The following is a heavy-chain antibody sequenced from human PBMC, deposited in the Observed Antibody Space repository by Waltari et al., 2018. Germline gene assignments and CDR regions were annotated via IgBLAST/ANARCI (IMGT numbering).Heavy chain of an antibody. V-gene: IGHV3-7*01. Sequence: EVQLVESGGGLVQPGGSLRLSGAVSGSTFSSFWMSWVRQAPRKGLGWVGNIKQDGSEEYYVDSVKGRFTISRDNAKNSLYLQMNSLGAEDTAVYYCARDLGLPLFFDYWGQGTLVTVSS. CDR2: IKQDGSEE. D-gene: IGHD4-17*01. J-gene: IGHJ4*02. CDR1: GSTFSSFW. CDR3: ARDLGLPLFFDY.